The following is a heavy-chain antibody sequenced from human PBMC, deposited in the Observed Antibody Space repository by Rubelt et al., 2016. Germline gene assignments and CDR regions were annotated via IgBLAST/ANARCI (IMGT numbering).Heavy chain of an antibody. D-gene: IGHD3-22*01. CDR2: INKSGNT. CDR3: ARPADGVLGDYYDSSAYLI. V-gene: IGHV4-34*01. J-gene: IGHJ4*02. CDR1: GGSFSNYY. Sequence: MRRQQWGAGLFRPSQTLSLTCGVYGGSFSNYYWTWIRQPPGKGLEWIGDINKSGNTDYNPSLKSRVTISVDTSNNDLSLRLSSVTAADTAVYYCARPADGVLGDYYDSSAYLIWGLGTRVSVSS.